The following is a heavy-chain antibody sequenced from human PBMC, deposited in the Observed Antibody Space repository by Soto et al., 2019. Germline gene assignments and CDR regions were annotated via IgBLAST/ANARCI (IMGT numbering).Heavy chain of an antibody. D-gene: IGHD5-12*01. J-gene: IGHJ6*02. CDR1: GFSFENYG. Sequence: QVQMVESGGGVVQPGRSLRLSCAASGFSFENYGMHWVRQAPGRGLEWVAIIWYDGSLQYYAAAVKGRFTISRDNSKKTLYLEMNSLRAKDTAVYYCANLWGDGYNLGQDYNGMDVWGQGTTVIVSS. CDR3: ANLWGDGYNLGQDYNGMDV. CDR2: IWYDGSLQ. V-gene: IGHV3-33*06.